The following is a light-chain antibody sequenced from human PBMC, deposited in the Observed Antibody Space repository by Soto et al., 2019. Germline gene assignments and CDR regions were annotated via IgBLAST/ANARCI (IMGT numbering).Light chain of an antibody. J-gene: IGLJ2*01. V-gene: IGLV2-14*01. CDR2: DVS. Sequence: SALTQPASVSGSPGQSITISCTGTSSDVGGYNYVSWYQQHPGKAPKLMIYDVSNRPSGVSNRFSGSKSGNTASLTISGLQAEDEADYYCSSYTSSSTPYVVFGGGTKVTVL. CDR1: SSDVGGYNY. CDR3: SSYTSSSTPYVV.